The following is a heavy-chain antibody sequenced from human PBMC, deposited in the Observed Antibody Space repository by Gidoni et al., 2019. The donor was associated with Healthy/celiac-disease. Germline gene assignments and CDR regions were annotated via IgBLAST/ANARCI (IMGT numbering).Heavy chain of an antibody. CDR2: IIPIFGTA. CDR1: GGTFSSYA. CDR3: ARDGLNWGSVRYFDY. V-gene: IGHV1-69*01. J-gene: IGHJ4*02. Sequence: QVQLVQAGAEVKKTGSSVKVSCKASGGTFSSYAISWVRPAPGQGLEWMGGIIPIFGTATYAQTFQGRVTITADESTSTAYMELSSLRSEDTAVYYCARDGLNWGSVRYFDYWGQGTLVTVSS. D-gene: IGHD7-27*01.